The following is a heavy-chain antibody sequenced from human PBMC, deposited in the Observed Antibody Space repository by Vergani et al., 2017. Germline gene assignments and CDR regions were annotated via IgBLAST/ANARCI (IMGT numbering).Heavy chain of an antibody. CDR3: AKLDTDSYYGSSGYYNRKNDY. CDR2: ISYDGSKK. Sequence: QVQLVESGGGVVQPGRTLRRSCAASGFTFSSYGMHCVRQAPGKGLEWVAVISYDGSKKYYADSVKGRFTISRDNSKNTLYLQMNSLRAEDTAVYYCAKLDTDSYYGSSGYYNRKNDYWGQGTLVTVSS. V-gene: IGHV3-30*18. J-gene: IGHJ4*02. D-gene: IGHD3-22*01. CDR1: GFTFSSYG.